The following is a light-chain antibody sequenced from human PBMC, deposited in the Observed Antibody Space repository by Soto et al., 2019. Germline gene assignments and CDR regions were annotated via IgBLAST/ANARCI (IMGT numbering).Light chain of an antibody. CDR3: SSYTSIRILV. J-gene: IGLJ2*01. V-gene: IGLV2-14*03. CDR1: RSDVGGYNY. Sequence: QSVLTQPASVSGSPGQSITISCTGTRSDVGGYNYVSWYQHHPGKAPKLMIYDVTNRPSGVSNRFSGSKSGNTASPTISGLQAEDEADYYCSSYTSIRILVFGGGTKVTVL. CDR2: DVT.